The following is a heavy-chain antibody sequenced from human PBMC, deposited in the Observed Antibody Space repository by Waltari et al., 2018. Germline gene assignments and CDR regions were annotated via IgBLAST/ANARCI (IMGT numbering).Heavy chain of an antibody. J-gene: IGHJ5*02. CDR3: ASGGGNGYTGLGWFDP. V-gene: IGHV4-59*11. Sequence: QVQLQESGPGLVKPSETLSLTCTVSGGSISSHYWSWIRQPPGKGLEWIGYIYYSGSTNYNPSLKSRVTISVDTSKNQFSLKLSSVTAADTAVYYCASGGGNGYTGLGWFDPWGQGTLVTVSS. D-gene: IGHD5-12*01. CDR2: IYYSGST. CDR1: GGSISSHY.